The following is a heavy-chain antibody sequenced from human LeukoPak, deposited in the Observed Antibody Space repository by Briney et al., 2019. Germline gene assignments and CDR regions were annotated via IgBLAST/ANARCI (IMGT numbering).Heavy chain of an antibody. CDR1: GFTFSSCG. Sequence: GGSLRLSCAASGFTFSSCGMHWVRQAPGKGLEWVAFIRYDGRNKYYADSVKGRFTISRDNAKNSLYLQMNSLRAEDTAVYYCAREMLAAVAAQSWGQGTLVTVSS. D-gene: IGHD6-19*01. V-gene: IGHV3-30*02. J-gene: IGHJ5*02. CDR2: IRYDGRNK. CDR3: AREMLAAVAAQS.